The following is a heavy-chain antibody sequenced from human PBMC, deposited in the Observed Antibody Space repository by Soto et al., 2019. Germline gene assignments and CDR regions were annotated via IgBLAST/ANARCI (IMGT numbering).Heavy chain of an antibody. D-gene: IGHD6-13*01. CDR3: ARAKIAAAIIGAFDI. CDR2: IWYDGSNK. CDR1: GFTFSSYG. J-gene: IGHJ3*02. Sequence: GGSLRLSCAASGFTFSSYGMHWVRQAPGKGLEWVAVIWYDGSNKYYADSVKGRFTISRDNSKNTLYLQMNSLRAEDTAVYYCARAKIAAAIIGAFDIWGQGTMVTVSS. V-gene: IGHV3-33*01.